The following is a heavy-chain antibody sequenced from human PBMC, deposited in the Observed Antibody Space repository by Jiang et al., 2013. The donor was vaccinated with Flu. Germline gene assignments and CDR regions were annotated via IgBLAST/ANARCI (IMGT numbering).Heavy chain of an antibody. J-gene: IGHJ4*02. CDR2: IDTSGST. V-gene: IGHV4-61*02. CDR3: ARDPLRPGIAAIGPDC. CDR1: GASISSGSYY. Sequence: GPGLVKPSQTLSLTCTVSGASISSGSYYWNWIRQPAGKGLEWIGRIDTSGSTKYNPSLKSRVTISADTSKNQFSLKLSSVTAADTAVYYCARDPLRPGIAAIGPDCWGHGNPGPPSPQ. D-gene: IGHD6-13*01.